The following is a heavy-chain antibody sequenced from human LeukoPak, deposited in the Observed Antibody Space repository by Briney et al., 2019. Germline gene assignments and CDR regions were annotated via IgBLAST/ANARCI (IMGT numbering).Heavy chain of an antibody. D-gene: IGHD3-22*01. CDR1: GFTFSSYA. J-gene: IGHJ4*02. Sequence: GGSLRLSCAASGFTFSSYAMHWVRQAPGKGLEWVAVISYDGSNKYYADSVKGRFTISRDNSKITLYLQMNSLRAEDTAVYYCARDIYDSSGLFDYWGQATLVTVSS. CDR2: ISYDGSNK. V-gene: IGHV3-30*04. CDR3: ARDIYDSSGLFDY.